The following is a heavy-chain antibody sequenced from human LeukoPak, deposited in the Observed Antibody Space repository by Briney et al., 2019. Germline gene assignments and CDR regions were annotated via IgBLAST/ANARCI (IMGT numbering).Heavy chain of an antibody. J-gene: IGHJ4*02. CDR3: ARDRAVAGLGVDY. Sequence: KPSETLSLTCAVYGGSFSGYYWSWIRQPPGKGLEWIGEINHSGSTNYNPSLKSRVTISVDTSKNQFSLKLSSVTAADTAVYYCARDRAVAGLGVDYWGQGTLVTVSS. CDR2: INHSGST. CDR1: GGSFSGYY. V-gene: IGHV4-34*01. D-gene: IGHD6-19*01.